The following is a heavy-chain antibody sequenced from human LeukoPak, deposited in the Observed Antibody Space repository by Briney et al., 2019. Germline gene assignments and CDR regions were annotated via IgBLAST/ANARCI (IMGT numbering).Heavy chain of an antibody. CDR3: AKDLRYHGSGAHHAADY. CDR2: ISWNGESM. CDR1: GYTFDYYT. J-gene: IGHJ4*02. Sequence: PGGSLSLSCAASGYTFDYYTMHWVRQAPGKGLEWVSLISWNGESMYYADSEKGRFTISRDNRKNSLYLQMNNLRTEDTAAYYCAKDLRYHGSGAHHAADYWGQGTLVTVSS. D-gene: IGHD3-10*01. V-gene: IGHV3-43*01.